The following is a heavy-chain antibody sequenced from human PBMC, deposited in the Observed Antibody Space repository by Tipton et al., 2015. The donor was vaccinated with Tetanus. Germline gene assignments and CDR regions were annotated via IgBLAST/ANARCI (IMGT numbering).Heavy chain of an antibody. CDR1: GYIFNNYW. D-gene: IGHD2-8*01. CDR3: ARAHCTDGVCNFDF. Sequence: QLVQSGGEVKKPGESLKISCKGSGYIFNNYWIGWVRQKPGKGLEWMGIIYPGDSDTRYSPSFQGQVTLSVDKSINTAYLQWSSLKASDPSMFYCARAHCTDGVCNFDFWGQGALVTVAS. V-gene: IGHV5-51*01. CDR2: IYPGDSDT. J-gene: IGHJ4*02.